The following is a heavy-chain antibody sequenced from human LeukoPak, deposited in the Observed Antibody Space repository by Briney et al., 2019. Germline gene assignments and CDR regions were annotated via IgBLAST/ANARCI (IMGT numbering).Heavy chain of an antibody. CDR1: GSTFSSYA. CDR2: ISSNGGST. J-gene: IGHJ3*02. D-gene: IGHD6-13*01. CDR3: ARGLKRGAYSSSWYEDAFDI. V-gene: IGHV3-64*01. Sequence: GGSLRLSCAASGSTFSSYAMHWVRQAPGKGLEYVSAISSNGGSTYYANSVKGRFTISRDNSKNTLYLQMGSLRAEDMAVYYCARGLKRGAYSSSWYEDAFDIWGQGTMVTVSS.